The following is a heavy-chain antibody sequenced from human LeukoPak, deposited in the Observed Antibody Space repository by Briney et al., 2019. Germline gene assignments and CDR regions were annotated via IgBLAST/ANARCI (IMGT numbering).Heavy chain of an antibody. D-gene: IGHD5-18*01. CDR1: GGSVRSGRYY. J-gene: IGHJ4*02. CDR2: VYYGGST. V-gene: IGHV4-61*01. CDR3: ARTINGYSYGYPVDY. Sequence: SETLSLTCTVSGGSVRSGRYYWSWIRQPPGKGLEWLGYVYYGGSTNYNPSLKSRFTISVDTSKNQFSLKLSSVTAADTAVYYCARTINGYSYGYPVDYWGQGTLVTVSS.